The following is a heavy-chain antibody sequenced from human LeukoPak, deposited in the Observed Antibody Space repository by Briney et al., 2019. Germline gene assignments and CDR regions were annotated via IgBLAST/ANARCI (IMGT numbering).Heavy chain of an antibody. V-gene: IGHV4-59*08. CDR3: ASHVDIVLRYFEWFGLFDY. CDR1: GGSISSYY. CDR2: TYYSGST. D-gene: IGHD3-9*01. J-gene: IGHJ4*02. Sequence: PSETLSLTCTVSGGSISSYYWSWIRQPPGKGLEWIGHTYYSGSTNYNPSLKSRVTISVDTSKNQFSLKLSSVTSAYTALQSSASHVDIVLRYFEWFGLFDYWGQGTLVTVSS.